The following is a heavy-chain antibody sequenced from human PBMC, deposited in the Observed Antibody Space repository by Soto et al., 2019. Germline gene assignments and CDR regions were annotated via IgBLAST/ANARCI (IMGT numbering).Heavy chain of an antibody. D-gene: IGHD3-16*01. CDR2: INHSGST. CDR1: GGSFSGYY. Sequence: SETLSLTCAVYGGSFSGYYWSWIRQPPGKGLEWIGEINHSGSTNYNPSLKSRVTISVDTSKNQFSLKLSSVTAADTAVYYCARLPSRHWVDYWGQGTLVTVSS. J-gene: IGHJ4*02. V-gene: IGHV4-34*01. CDR3: ARLPSRHWVDY.